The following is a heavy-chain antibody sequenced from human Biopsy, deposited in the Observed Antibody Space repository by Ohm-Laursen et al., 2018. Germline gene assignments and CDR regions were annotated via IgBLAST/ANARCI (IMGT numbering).Heavy chain of an antibody. CDR1: GFTFSTYT. CDR2: ISRTSDFI. CDR3: ARERGWKSISTIDY. D-gene: IGHD6-6*01. Sequence: SLRLSCSASGFTFSTYTMTWVRQAPGKGLEWVSSISRTSDFIYYADSVMGRFTISRDNAENSVDLQMNSLRAEDTAVYFCARERGWKSISTIDYWGQGTLVTASS. J-gene: IGHJ4*02. V-gene: IGHV3-21*01.